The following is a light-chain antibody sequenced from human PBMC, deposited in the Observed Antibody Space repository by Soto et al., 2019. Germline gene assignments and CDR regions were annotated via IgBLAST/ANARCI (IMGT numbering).Light chain of an antibody. Sequence: EIVLTQSPATLSLSPGESATLSCRASQSVSGYSAWYAQKPGQAPRLLIYDATNRATGIPARFSGCGSGTEFTLTISSLEPEDFVVYYCQQRSNWPPAFGQGTKLEIK. CDR2: DAT. J-gene: IGKJ2*01. V-gene: IGKV3-11*01. CDR3: QQRSNWPPA. CDR1: QSVSGY.